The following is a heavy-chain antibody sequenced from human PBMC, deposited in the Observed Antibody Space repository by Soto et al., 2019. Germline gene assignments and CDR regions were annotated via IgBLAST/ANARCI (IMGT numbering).Heavy chain of an antibody. CDR1: GGSIGTYY. CDR3: ARAGYCSGGSCYRFPVGY. Sequence: SETLSLTCNVSGGSIGTYYWSWIRQHPGKGLEWIGYIFYSGSTYYNPFLKSRVTISEDTSKNQFSLKLSSVTAADTAVYYCARAGYCSGGSCYRFPVGYWGQGTLVTVSS. D-gene: IGHD2-15*01. V-gene: IGHV4-59*06. CDR2: IFYSGST. J-gene: IGHJ4*02.